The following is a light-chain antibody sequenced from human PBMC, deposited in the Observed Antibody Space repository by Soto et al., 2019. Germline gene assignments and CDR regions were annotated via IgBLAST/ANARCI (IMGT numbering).Light chain of an antibody. CDR2: ENN. V-gene: IGLV1-51*02. CDR1: SSNIGDIY. J-gene: IGLJ1*01. CDR3: GTWDTSLSAYV. Sequence: QSVLTQPPSVSAAPGQKVTISCSGSSSNIGDIYVSWYQQLPGTAPKLLIYENNKRPSGTPDRFSGSKSGTSATLDITGLQTGDEADYYCGTWDTSLSAYVLGIGTKVTVL.